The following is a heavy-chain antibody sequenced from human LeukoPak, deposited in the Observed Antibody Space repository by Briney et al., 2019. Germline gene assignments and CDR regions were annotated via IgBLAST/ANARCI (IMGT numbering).Heavy chain of an antibody. CDR2: ISAYNGNT. J-gene: IGHJ4*02. CDR1: GYTFTSYG. D-gene: IGHD3-9*01. Sequence: ASVKVSCKASGYTFTSYGISWVRQAPGQGLEWMGWISAYNGNTNYAQKLQGRVTMTTDTSTSTAYMELRSLRSDDTAVYYCARTYYDILTGPSPSFDYWGQGTLVTVSS. V-gene: IGHV1-18*01. CDR3: ARTYYDILTGPSPSFDY.